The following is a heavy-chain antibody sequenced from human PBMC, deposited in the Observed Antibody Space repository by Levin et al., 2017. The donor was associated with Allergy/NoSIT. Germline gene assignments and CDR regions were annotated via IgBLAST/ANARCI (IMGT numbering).Heavy chain of an antibody. CDR3: ARDGQSYYDYVWGSYRDDAFDI. CDR2: ISYDGSNK. Sequence: GGSLRLSCAASGFTFSSYAMHWVRQAPGKGLEWVAVISYDGSNKYYADSVKGRFTISRDNSKNTLYLQMNSLRAEDTAVYYCARDGQSYYDYVWGSYRDDAFDIWGQGTMVTVSS. J-gene: IGHJ3*02. V-gene: IGHV3-30-3*01. CDR1: GFTFSSYA. D-gene: IGHD3-16*02.